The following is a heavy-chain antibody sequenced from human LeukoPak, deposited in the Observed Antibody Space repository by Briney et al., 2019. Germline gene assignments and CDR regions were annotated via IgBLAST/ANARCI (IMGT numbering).Heavy chain of an antibody. CDR3: AKGGWNYTPTANY. CDR1: GFTFSNYG. Sequence: GGSLRLSCAASGFTFSNYGMNWVRQAPGKGLEWVSSISSSGGTTYYSDSVKGRFTISRDNSKNTLYLQMNSLRAEDTAIYFCAKGGWNYTPTANYWGQGTLVTVSS. CDR2: ISSSGGTT. V-gene: IGHV3-23*01. D-gene: IGHD1-7*01. J-gene: IGHJ4*02.